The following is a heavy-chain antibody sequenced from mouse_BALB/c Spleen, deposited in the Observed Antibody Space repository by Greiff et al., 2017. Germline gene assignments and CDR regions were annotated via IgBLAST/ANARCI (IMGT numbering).Heavy chain of an antibody. D-gene: IGHD3-1*01. J-gene: IGHJ4*01. CDR3: ARMMGARATLGAMDY. CDR2: ISYSGST. V-gene: IGHV3-8*02. CDR1: GDSITSGY. Sequence: VQLKESGPSLVKPSQTLSLTCSVTGDSITSGYWNWIRKFPGNKLEYMGYISYSGSTYYNPSLKSRISITRDTSKNQYYLQLNSVTTEDTATYYCARMMGARATLGAMDYWGQGTSATVSS.